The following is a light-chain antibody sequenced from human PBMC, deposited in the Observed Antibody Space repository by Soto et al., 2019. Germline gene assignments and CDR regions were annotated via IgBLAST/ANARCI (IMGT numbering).Light chain of an antibody. CDR2: GAS. CDR3: QQYSTMWT. CDR1: QSVKSSY. J-gene: IGKJ1*01. Sequence: EIVLTQSPGTLSLSPGERATLSCRVSQSVKSSYLAWYQQKPGQAPRLLIYGASSRATGSPDRFSGSGSGTDFTLSISRLEPEDFAVYYCQQYSTMWTFGQGTKVDIK. V-gene: IGKV3-20*01.